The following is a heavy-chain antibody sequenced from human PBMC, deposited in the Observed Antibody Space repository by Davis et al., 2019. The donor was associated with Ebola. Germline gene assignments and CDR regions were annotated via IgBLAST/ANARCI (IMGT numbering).Heavy chain of an antibody. D-gene: IGHD5-12*01. Sequence: MPSETLSLTCTVSGGSISSGDYYWSWIRQPPGKGLEWIGYIYYSGSTNYNPSLKSRVTISVDKSKNQFSLKLSSVTAADTAVYYCARSKYSGYDRALDYWGQGTLVTVSS. CDR3: ARSKYSGYDRALDY. J-gene: IGHJ4*02. CDR2: IYYSGST. CDR1: GGSISSGDYY. V-gene: IGHV4-30-4*01.